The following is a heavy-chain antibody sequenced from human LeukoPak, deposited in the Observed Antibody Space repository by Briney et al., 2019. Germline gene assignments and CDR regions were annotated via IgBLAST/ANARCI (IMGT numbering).Heavy chain of an antibody. CDR3: ATSAYYDILTG. V-gene: IGHV1-8*02. D-gene: IGHD3-9*01. J-gene: IGHJ4*02. Sequence: GASVKVSCKASGYSFTNYDINWVRQATGQGLEWMGWINPNSGGTNYAQKFQGRVTMTEDTSTDTAYMELSSLRSEDTAVYYCATSAYYDILTGWGQGTLVTVSS. CDR1: GYSFTNYD. CDR2: INPNSGGT.